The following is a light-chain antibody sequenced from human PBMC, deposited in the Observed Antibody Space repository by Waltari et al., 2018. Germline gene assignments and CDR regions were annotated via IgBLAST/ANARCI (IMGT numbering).Light chain of an antibody. CDR2: ASS. CDR3: QQYYSYPPT. CDR1: QGISSY. Sequence: AIRMTQSPSSLSASTGDRVTITCRASQGISSYLAWYQQKPGKAPKHLIYASSTLQTGVPSSFSGRGSGTDFTLTIRCMQSEDFATYYCQQYYSYPPTFGQGTKLEIK. V-gene: IGKV1-8*01. J-gene: IGKJ2*01.